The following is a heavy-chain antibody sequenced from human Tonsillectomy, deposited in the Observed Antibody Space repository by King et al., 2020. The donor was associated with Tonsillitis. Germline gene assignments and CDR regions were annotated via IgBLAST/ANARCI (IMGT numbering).Heavy chain of an antibody. J-gene: IGHJ4*02. Sequence: VQLVESGGGLVQSGGSLRISCVGSGFTFNNHWMHWVRQAPGKGLVWVSRIRGDGGETNYADSVNGRFTISRDNAKNTVYLQMHSLRVEDTGVYYCAKDEMLGSGSCRSWGQGPLVTVSS. CDR1: GFTFNNHW. V-gene: IGHV3-74*01. D-gene: IGHD3-10*02. CDR3: AKDEMLGSGSCRS. CDR2: IRGDGGET.